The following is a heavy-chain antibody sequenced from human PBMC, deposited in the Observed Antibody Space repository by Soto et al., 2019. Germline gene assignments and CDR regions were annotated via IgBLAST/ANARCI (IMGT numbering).Heavy chain of an antibody. Sequence: PGGSLRLSCAASGFTFSSYAMSWVRQAPGKGLEWVAVMSYDGTNEYYADSVKGRFTISRDNSKSTVYLQMNSLTPEDTALYYCARKWGTYSSASLDYWGLGTLVTVSS. CDR3: ARKWGTYSSASLDY. CDR1: GFTFSSYA. J-gene: IGHJ4*02. CDR2: MSYDGTNE. D-gene: IGHD6-19*01. V-gene: IGHV3-30*04.